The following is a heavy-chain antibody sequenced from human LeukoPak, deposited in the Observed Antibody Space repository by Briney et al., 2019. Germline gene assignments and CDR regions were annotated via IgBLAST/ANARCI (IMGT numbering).Heavy chain of an antibody. Sequence: SQTLSLTCIVSGGSISDGTYYWSWIRQPAGKGLEWIGRVYTTGSTNYNPSLKSRVTISLDTSKNQFSLKLTSVTASDTAVYYCARDNASLRIVGMHDAFAIWGQGTMVTVSS. V-gene: IGHV4-61*02. D-gene: IGHD2/OR15-2a*01. CDR1: GGSISDGTYY. J-gene: IGHJ3*02. CDR2: VYTTGST. CDR3: ARDNASLRIVGMHDAFAI.